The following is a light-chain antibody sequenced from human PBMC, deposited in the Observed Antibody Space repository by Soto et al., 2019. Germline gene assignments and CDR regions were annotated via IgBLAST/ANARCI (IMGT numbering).Light chain of an antibody. CDR3: QQYGDWPLT. CDR1: QSVGNN. Sequence: EIVLTQSPATLSVSPGERATLSCRASQSVGNNFAWYQQKPGQAPRLLIFATSTRATGVPARFSGSGSGTEFTLTISSLQSEDFAVSYWQQYGDWPLTFGGGAKVEIE. CDR2: ATS. V-gene: IGKV3-15*01. J-gene: IGKJ4*01.